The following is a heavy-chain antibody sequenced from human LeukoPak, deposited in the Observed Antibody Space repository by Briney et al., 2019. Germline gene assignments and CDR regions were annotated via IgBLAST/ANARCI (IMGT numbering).Heavy chain of an antibody. Sequence: GGSLRLSCAASGFTFSNYAMSWVRQAPGKGLEWVSSISANGGGTYYADSVKGRFTVSRDNSQNTLYLQMNSLRAEDTAVHYCAKATKSIVVDNYFDYWGQGALVTVSS. CDR2: ISANGGGT. CDR1: GFTFSNYA. V-gene: IGHV3-23*01. J-gene: IGHJ4*02. CDR3: AKATKSIVVDNYFDY. D-gene: IGHD3-22*01.